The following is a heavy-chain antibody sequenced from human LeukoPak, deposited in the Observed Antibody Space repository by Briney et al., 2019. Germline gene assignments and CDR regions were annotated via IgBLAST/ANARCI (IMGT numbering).Heavy chain of an antibody. CDR1: GGSFSGYY. J-gene: IGHJ6*03. Sequence: PSETLSLTCAVYGGSFSGYYWSWIRQPPGKGLEWIGEINHSGSTYYNPSLKSRVTILVDTSKNQFSLKLSSVTAADTAVYFCAKDWGVEGRPGYMDVWGKGTTVTVSS. CDR2: INHSGST. V-gene: IGHV4-34*01. CDR3: AKDWGVEGRPGYMDV. D-gene: IGHD6-6*01.